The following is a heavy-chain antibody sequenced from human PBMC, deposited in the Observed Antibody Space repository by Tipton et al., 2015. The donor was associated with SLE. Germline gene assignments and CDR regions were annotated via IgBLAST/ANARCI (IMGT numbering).Heavy chain of an antibody. D-gene: IGHD3-10*01. CDR1: GLSFSNSW. J-gene: IGHJ5*02. V-gene: IGHV3-7*01. CDR3: ARDVSRGATDH. Sequence: GSLRLSCAASGLSFSNSWMSWVRQAPGKGLEWVANIKHDGIEKSYMDSVKGRFTISRDNTKNSLFLQMNSLRDNDTAIYYCARDVSRGATDHWGRGTLVTVSS. CDR2: IKHDGIEK.